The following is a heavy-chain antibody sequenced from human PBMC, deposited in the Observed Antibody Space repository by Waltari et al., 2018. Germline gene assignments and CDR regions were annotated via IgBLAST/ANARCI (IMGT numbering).Heavy chain of an antibody. V-gene: IGHV3-30-3*01. CDR2: ISYDGSNK. Sequence: QVQLVESGGGVVQPGRSLRLSCAASGFTFSRYAMHWVRQAPGKGLEWVAVISYDGSNKYYADSVKGRFTISRDNSKNTLYLQMNSLRAEDTAVYYCARDQLMSAFDIWGQGTMVTVSS. J-gene: IGHJ3*02. CDR3: ARDQLMSAFDI. CDR1: GFTFSRYA. D-gene: IGHD2-2*01.